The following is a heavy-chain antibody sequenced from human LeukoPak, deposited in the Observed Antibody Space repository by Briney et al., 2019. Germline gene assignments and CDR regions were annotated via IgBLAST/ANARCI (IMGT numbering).Heavy chain of an antibody. V-gene: IGHV3-7*01. CDR3: ARAGYSYADY. D-gene: IGHD5-18*01. CDR1: GFTLSSYW. CDR2: IKQDGSGK. Sequence: GGSLRLSCAVSGFTLSSYWMSWVRQAPGKGLEWVANIKQDGSGKHYVDSVKGRFTISRDNVKKSLYLQMNSLRAEDTAVYYCARAGYSYADYWGQGTLVTVSS. J-gene: IGHJ4*02.